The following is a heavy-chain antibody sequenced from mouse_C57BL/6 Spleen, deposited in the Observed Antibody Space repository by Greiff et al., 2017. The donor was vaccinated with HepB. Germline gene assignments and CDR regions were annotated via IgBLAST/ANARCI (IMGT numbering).Heavy chain of an antibody. CDR2: IDPSDSYT. CDR1: GYTFTSYW. CDR3: ARKGAYYYGSSLYYYAMDY. V-gene: IGHV1-69*01. J-gene: IGHJ4*01. D-gene: IGHD1-1*01. Sequence: QVQLQQPGAELVMPGASVKLSCKASGYTFTSYWMHWVKQRPGQGLEWIGEIDPSDSYTNYNHKFKGKSTLTVDKSSSTAYMQLSSLTSEDSAVYYCARKGAYYYGSSLYYYAMDYWGQGTSVTVSS.